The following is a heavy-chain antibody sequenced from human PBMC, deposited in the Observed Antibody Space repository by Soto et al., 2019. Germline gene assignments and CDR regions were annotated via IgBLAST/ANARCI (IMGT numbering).Heavy chain of an antibody. CDR1: GFTFSSYW. V-gene: IGHV3-7*01. CDR2: IKQDGSEK. D-gene: IGHD3-10*01. Sequence: AGGSLRLSCAASGFTFSSYWMIWVRQAPGKGLEWVANIKQDGSEKYYVDSVKGRFTISRDNAKNSLYLQMNSLRAEDTAVYYCARGMGWFGELGMDVWGQGTTVTVSS. J-gene: IGHJ6*02. CDR3: ARGMGWFGELGMDV.